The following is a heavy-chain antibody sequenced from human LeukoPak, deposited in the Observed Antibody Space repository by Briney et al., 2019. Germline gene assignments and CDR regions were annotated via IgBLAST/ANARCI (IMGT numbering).Heavy chain of an antibody. CDR3: ARGKTTYSSVWRTFDY. J-gene: IGHJ4*02. D-gene: IGHD6-19*01. V-gene: IGHV1-3*01. Sequence: KFQGRVTITRDTSASTAYMELSSLRSEDTAVYYCARGKTTYSSVWRTFDYWGQGTLVTVSS.